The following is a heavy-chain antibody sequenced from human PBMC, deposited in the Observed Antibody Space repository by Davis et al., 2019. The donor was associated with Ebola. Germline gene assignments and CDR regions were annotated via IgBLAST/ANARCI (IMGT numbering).Heavy chain of an antibody. J-gene: IGHJ3*02. CDR3: ARRAYYYDSSGYYLGAFDI. V-gene: IGHV4-59*08. CDR1: GGSISSYY. Sequence: SETLSLTCTVSGGSISSYYWSWIRQPPGKGLEWNGYIYYSGSTNYNPSLKSRVTISVDTSKNQFSLKLSSVTAADTAVYYCARRAYYYDSSGYYLGAFDIWGQGTMVTVSS. CDR2: IYYSGST. D-gene: IGHD3-22*01.